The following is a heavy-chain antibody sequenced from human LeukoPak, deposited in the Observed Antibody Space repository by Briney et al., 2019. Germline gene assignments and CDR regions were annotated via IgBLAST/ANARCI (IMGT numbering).Heavy chain of an antibody. CDR2: ISYDGSNK. CDR3: AVLGYYDSSGSFDY. CDR1: GFTFSSYG. Sequence: PWGSLRLSCAASGFTFSSYGMHWVRQAPGKGLEWVAVISYDGSNKYYADSVKGRFTISRDNSKNTLYLQMNSLRAEDTAVYYCAVLGYYDSSGSFDYWGQGTLVTVSS. V-gene: IGHV3-30*03. D-gene: IGHD3-22*01. J-gene: IGHJ4*02.